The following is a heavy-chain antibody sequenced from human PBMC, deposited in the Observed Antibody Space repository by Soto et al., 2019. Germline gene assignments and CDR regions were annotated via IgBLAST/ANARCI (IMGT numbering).Heavy chain of an antibody. V-gene: IGHV5-51*01. CDR2: IGPGDSET. CDR1: GYTFTAYW. D-gene: IGHD6-13*01. J-gene: IGHJ4*02. CDR3: ARQLTAAADIDY. Sequence: PGESLKISCKGSGYTFTAYWIAWVRQMPGKGLEWMGIIGPGDSETRYSPSFPGQVTMSADKSITTAYLQMTSLKASDTAMYYCARQLTAAADIDYWGQGTQVTVSS.